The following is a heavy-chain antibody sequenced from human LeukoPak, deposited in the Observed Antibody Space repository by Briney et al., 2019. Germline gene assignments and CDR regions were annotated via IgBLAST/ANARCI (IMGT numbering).Heavy chain of an antibody. J-gene: IGHJ4*02. V-gene: IGHV3-33*01. Sequence: GGSLRLSCSASGFAPSSYGMHWVRQAPGKGLEWVAVIWYDGSKKYYVDFVGGRFTISRDNSKNTLYLQMNSRRDDDTALYHCARAVVVPAALDYWGQGTLVTVSS. D-gene: IGHD2-2*01. CDR1: GFAPSSYG. CDR3: ARAVVVPAALDY. CDR2: IWYDGSKK.